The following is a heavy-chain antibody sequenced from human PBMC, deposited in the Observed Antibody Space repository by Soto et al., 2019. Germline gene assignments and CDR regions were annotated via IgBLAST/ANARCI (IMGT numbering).Heavy chain of an antibody. V-gene: IGHV3-49*03. CDR2: IRSKAYGGTT. CDR1: GFTFGDYA. Sequence: GGSLRLSCTASGFTFGDYAMSWFRQAPGKGLEWVGFIRSKAYGGTTEYAASVKGRFTISRDDSKSIAYLQMNSLKTEDTAVYYCTSEEWLLYRSTFDYWGQGTLVTVSS. D-gene: IGHD3-3*01. J-gene: IGHJ4*02. CDR3: TSEEWLLYRSTFDY.